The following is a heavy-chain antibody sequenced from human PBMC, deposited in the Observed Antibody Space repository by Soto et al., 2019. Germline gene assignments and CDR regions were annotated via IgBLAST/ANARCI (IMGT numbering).Heavy chain of an antibody. CDR1: GFSLSNARMG. CDR3: ARMTTVTTRFYYYTDV. Sequence: QVTLKESGPVLVKPTETLTLTCTVSGFSLSNARMGVSWIRQPPGKALEWLAHIFSNDEKSYSTSLKSRLTISKDTSKSQVVLTMSNMDPVDTATYYCARMTTVTTRFYYYTDVSGKWTTVTVSS. D-gene: IGHD4-17*01. CDR2: IFSNDEK. J-gene: IGHJ6*03. V-gene: IGHV2-26*01.